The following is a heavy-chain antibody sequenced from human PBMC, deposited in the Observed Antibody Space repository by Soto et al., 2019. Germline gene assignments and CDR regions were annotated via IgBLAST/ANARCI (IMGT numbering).Heavy chain of an antibody. J-gene: IGHJ5*02. Sequence: ASVKVSCKASGYTFTSYDINWVRQATGQGLEWMGWMNPNSGNTGYAQKFQGRVTMTRNTSISTAYMELSSLRSEDTAVYYCARGRGITIFGVVIAEDWFDPWGQGTLVTVSS. V-gene: IGHV1-8*01. CDR2: MNPNSGNT. D-gene: IGHD3-3*01. CDR1: GYTFTSYD. CDR3: ARGRGITIFGVVIAEDWFDP.